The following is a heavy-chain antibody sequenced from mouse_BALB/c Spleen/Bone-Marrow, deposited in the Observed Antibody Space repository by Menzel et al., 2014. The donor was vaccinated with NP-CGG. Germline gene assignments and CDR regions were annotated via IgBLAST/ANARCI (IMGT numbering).Heavy chain of an antibody. CDR3: ARYGNYFDV. Sequence: EVQLQESGPGLVKPSQTVSLTCTVTGISITTGNYRWSWIRQFPGNKLEWIGYIYYSGTITYNPSLTSRTTITRDTSXNQFFQERNSLTAEDTATYYCARYGNYFDVWGAGTTVTVSS. CDR2: IYYSGTI. CDR1: GISITTGNYR. V-gene: IGHV3-5*02. D-gene: IGHD2-1*01. J-gene: IGHJ1*01.